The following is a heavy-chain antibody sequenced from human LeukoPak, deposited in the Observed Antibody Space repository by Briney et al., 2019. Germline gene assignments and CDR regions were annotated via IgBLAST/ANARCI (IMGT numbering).Heavy chain of an antibody. J-gene: IGHJ5*02. Sequence: PAETLSLTCTVSGDSITSGTYYWDWIRQAPGKGLEWIGNVYHTGIIYYSPSLESRVTMSVDTSKNQFSLKLNSLTAADTAVYYCARHHSALNWFDPWGQGTLVTVSS. CDR3: ARHHSALNWFDP. CDR2: VYHTGII. CDR1: GDSITSGTYY. V-gene: IGHV4-39*01. D-gene: IGHD2-15*01.